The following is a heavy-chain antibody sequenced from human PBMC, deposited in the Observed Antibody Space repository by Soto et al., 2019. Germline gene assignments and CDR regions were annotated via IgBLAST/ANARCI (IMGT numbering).Heavy chain of an antibody. CDR2: ISGSGGSA. V-gene: IGHV3-23*01. CDR1: GFTFSSYA. CDR3: AKRVVGATSSYYYGMDV. Sequence: GGSLRLSCAASGFTFSSYAMSWVRQAPGKGLEWVSAISGSGGSAYYADSVKGRFTISRDNSKNTLYLQMNSLRAEDTAVYYCAKRVVGATSSYYYGMDVWGQGTTVTVSS. D-gene: IGHD1-26*01. J-gene: IGHJ6*02.